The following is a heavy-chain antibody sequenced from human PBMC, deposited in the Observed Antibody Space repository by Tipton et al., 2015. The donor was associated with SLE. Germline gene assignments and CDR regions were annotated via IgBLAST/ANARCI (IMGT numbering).Heavy chain of an antibody. Sequence: TLSLTCSVSGGSISSSGYYWGWIRQPPGKGLEWIGTIYYSGGTSYNPSLKSRVTISVDTSKNQFSLKLSSVTAADTAVYYCARSMDGAMGGYWGQGTLVTVSS. CDR3: ARSMDGAMGGY. CDR2: IYYSGGT. V-gene: IGHV4-39*07. J-gene: IGHJ4*02. CDR1: GGSISSSGYY. D-gene: IGHD4/OR15-4a*01.